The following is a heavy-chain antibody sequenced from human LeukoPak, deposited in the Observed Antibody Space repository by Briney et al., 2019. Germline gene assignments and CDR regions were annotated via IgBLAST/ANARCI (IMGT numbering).Heavy chain of an antibody. J-gene: IGHJ4*02. D-gene: IGHD3-10*01. Sequence: SETLSLTCTVSGGCIGSYYWSWIRQPPGKGLEWIGYIYYSGSTNYNPSLKSRVTISVDTSKNQFSLKLSSVTAADTAVYYCAREQIIYYYGSGGPFDYWGQGTLVTVSS. CDR1: GGCIGSYY. CDR3: AREQIIYYYGSGGPFDY. V-gene: IGHV4-59*01. CDR2: IYYSGST.